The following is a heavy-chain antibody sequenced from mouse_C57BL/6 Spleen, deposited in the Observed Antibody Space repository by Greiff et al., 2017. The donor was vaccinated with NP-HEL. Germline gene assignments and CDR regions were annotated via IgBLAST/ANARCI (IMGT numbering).Heavy chain of an antibody. D-gene: IGHD2-3*01. CDR1: GYSITSGYY. V-gene: IGHV3-6*01. CDR2: ISYDGSN. CDR3: ARGPDYDGYRGYFDV. J-gene: IGHJ1*03. Sequence: EVKLQESGPGLVKPSQSLSLTCSVTGYSITSGYYWNWIRQFPGNKLEWMGYISYDGSNNYNPSLKNRISITRDTSKNQFFLKLNSVTTEDTATYYCARGPDYDGYRGYFDVWGTGTTVTVSS.